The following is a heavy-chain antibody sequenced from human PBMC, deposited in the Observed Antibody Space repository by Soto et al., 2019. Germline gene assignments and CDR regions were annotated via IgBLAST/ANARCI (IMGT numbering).Heavy chain of an antibody. CDR2: ISYDGSNK. Sequence: QVQLVESGGGVVQPGRSLRLSCAASGFTFSSYGMHWVRQAPGKGLEWVAVISYDGSNKYYADSVKGRFTISSDNSKNPLDLQMNSLRAEDTAVYYCAKEWVYDSSGWSFDYWGQGTLVTVSS. CDR3: AKEWVYDSSGWSFDY. D-gene: IGHD3-22*01. CDR1: GFTFSSYG. J-gene: IGHJ4*02. V-gene: IGHV3-30*18.